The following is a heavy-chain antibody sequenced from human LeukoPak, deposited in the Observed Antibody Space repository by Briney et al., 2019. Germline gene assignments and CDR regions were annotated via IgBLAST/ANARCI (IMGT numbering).Heavy chain of an antibody. CDR3: ARDDVWSYGMDV. D-gene: IGHD2-8*01. CDR1: GFTFSSYS. J-gene: IGHJ6*02. CDR2: ISSSSSYI. Sequence: GGSLRLSCAASGFTFSSYSMNWVRQAPGKGLEWVSSISSSSSYIYYADSVKGRFTISRDNAKNSLYLQMNSLRAEDTAVYYCARDDVWSYGMDVWGQGTTVTVSS. V-gene: IGHV3-21*01.